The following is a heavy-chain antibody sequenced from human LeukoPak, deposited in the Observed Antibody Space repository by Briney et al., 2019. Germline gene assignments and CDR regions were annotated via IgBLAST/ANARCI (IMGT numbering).Heavy chain of an antibody. CDR3: AKAVGSSWSPGLVWFDP. D-gene: IGHD6-13*01. V-gene: IGHV3-48*01. CDR2: ISGRTSTI. Sequence: GGSLRLSCVVSGFTFSPYSMNWVRQAPGKGLEWVAYISGRTSTIYYADSVYGRFTISRDNAKNSLYLQMNSLRAEDTAVYYCAKAVGSSWSPGLVWFDPWGQGTLVTVSS. CDR1: GFTFSPYS. J-gene: IGHJ5*02.